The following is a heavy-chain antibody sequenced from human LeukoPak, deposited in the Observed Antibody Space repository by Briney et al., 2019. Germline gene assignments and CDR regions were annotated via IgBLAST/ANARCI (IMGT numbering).Heavy chain of an antibody. CDR1: GFTFSSYG. V-gene: IGHV3-33*01. D-gene: IGHD6-13*01. J-gene: IGHJ4*02. CDR2: IWNDASHD. Sequence: PGRTLRLSCAASGFTFSSYGMHWVRQAPGKGLEGVAVIWNDASHDNYVDSVKDRFTISRDNSKNTLYLQMNSLRAEDTAVYYCARDKGPVYSSSTIDYWGQGTLVTVSS. CDR3: ARDKGPVYSSSTIDY.